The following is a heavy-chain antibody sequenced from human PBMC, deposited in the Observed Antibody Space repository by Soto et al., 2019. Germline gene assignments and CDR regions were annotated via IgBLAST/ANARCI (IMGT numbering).Heavy chain of an antibody. CDR2: IYSSRTT. CDR1: GGSISTGGYS. J-gene: IGHJ5*01. CDR3: ARDYSVRLERRFDS. D-gene: IGHD2-21*01. Sequence: AQSVIAHVPGGSISTGGYSTNWIRHHPGHGLEWMGYIYSSRTTYYNPSLMSRLTISIDTSQNLFSLNLNSVTAADTAVYFCARDYSVRLERRFDSWCLVSMGTVS. V-gene: IGHV4-31*03.